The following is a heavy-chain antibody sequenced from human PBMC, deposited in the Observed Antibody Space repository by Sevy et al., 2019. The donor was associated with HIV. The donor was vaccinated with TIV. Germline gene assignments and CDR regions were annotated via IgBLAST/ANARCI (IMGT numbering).Heavy chain of an antibody. D-gene: IGHD6-13*01. J-gene: IGHJ3*02. V-gene: IGHV3-48*03. CDR1: GFTFSSYE. CDR2: ISSSGSTI. CDR3: AREEQLGDAFDI. Sequence: GGSLRLSCAASGFTFSSYEMNWVRQAPGKGLEWVSYISSSGSTIYYADSVKGRFTISRDNAKNSLYLQMNSLRAEDTAVYYCAREEQLGDAFDIWGQGTMVTVSS.